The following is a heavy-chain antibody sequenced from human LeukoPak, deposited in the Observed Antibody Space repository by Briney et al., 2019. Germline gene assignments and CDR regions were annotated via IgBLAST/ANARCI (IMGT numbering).Heavy chain of an antibody. D-gene: IGHD3-10*01. CDR1: GFTFSTYG. Sequence: GRSLRLSCAASGFTFSTYGMHWARQAPGKGLEWVAAVWYDGSNKYYADSVKGRFTISRDNSKNTLYLQMNSLRADDTAVYYCARIPWVGELLGGDYWGQGTLVTVSS. J-gene: IGHJ4*02. V-gene: IGHV3-33*01. CDR3: ARIPWVGELLGGDY. CDR2: VWYDGSNK.